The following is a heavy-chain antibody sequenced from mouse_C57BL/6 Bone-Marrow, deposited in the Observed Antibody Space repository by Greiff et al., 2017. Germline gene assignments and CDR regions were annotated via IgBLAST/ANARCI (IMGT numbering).Heavy chain of an antibody. CDR2: IDPETGGT. V-gene: IGHV1-15*01. CDR3: TSRAGTLYAMDY. CDR1: GYTFTDYE. J-gene: IGHJ4*01. D-gene: IGHD3-1*01. Sequence: VQLQESGAELVRPGASVTLSCKASGYTFTDYEMHWVKQTPVHGLEWIGAIDPETGGTAYNQKFKGKAILTADKSSSTAYMELRSLTSEDSAVYYCTSRAGTLYAMDYWGQGTSVTVSS.